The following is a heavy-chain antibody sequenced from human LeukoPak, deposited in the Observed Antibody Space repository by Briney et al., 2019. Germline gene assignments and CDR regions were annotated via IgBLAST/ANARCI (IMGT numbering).Heavy chain of an antibody. J-gene: IGHJ4*02. V-gene: IGHV4-34*01. D-gene: IGHD3-3*01. CDR2: INHSGST. CDR3: ARGFRTIFGVVTRTFDY. CDR1: GGSFSGYY. Sequence: PSETLSLTCAVYGGSFSGYYWSWIRQPPGKGLKWIGEINHSGSTNYNPSLKSRVTISVDTSKNQFSLKLSSVTAADTAVYYCARGFRTIFGVVTRTFDYWGQGTLVTVSS.